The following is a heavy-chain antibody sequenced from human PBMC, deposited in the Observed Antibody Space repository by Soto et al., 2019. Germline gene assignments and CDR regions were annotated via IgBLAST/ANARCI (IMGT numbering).Heavy chain of an antibody. CDR3: TTGQRPIRFLEWLSRYYFDF. CDR1: GYTLAELS. J-gene: IGHJ4*02. Sequence: ASVKVSCKVSGYTLAELSMHWLRQAPGKGLEWMGGFNPEDGETIYSQKFQGRVSMTEDTSTDTAYMELSSLRSEDTALYYCTTGQRPIRFLEWLSRYYFDFWGQGTLVTVSS. D-gene: IGHD3-3*01. CDR2: FNPEDGET. V-gene: IGHV1-24*01.